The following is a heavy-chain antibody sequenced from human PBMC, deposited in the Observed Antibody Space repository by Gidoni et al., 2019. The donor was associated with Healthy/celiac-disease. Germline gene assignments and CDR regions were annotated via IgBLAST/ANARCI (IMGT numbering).Heavy chain of an antibody. D-gene: IGHD3-22*01. Sequence: AAPGFTFSSYGMHWVRQAPGKGLAWVAVIWYDGSNKYYADAVKGRFTISRDNSKNTLYLQMNSLRAEDTAVYYCARDYYDSSGYPDYWGQGTLVTVSS. CDR2: IWYDGSNK. CDR3: ARDYYDSSGYPDY. CDR1: GFTFSSYG. V-gene: IGHV3-33*01. J-gene: IGHJ4*02.